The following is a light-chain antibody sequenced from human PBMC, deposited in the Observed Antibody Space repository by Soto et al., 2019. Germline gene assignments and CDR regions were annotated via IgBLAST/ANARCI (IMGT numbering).Light chain of an antibody. CDR2: NTN. Sequence: QSVVTQEPSFSVSPGGTVTLTCGLSSGSLSTGYYPSWYQQTPGQAPRTLIYNTNTRSSGVPDRFSGSILGNKAALTITWAQADDESDYYCVLYMGSGIWVFGGGTKLTVL. CDR1: SGSLSTGYY. V-gene: IGLV8-61*01. J-gene: IGLJ3*02. CDR3: VLYMGSGIWV.